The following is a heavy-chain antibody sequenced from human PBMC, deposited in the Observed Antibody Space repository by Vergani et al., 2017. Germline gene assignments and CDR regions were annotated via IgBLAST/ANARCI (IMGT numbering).Heavy chain of an antibody. Sequence: QVQLQESGPGLVKPSQTLSLTCTVSGDSFSTGGQSWTWLRQSAGKGLEWIGRIYTSGATNYNPPLRSRAITSVDASKKQFSLKLTSVTAADTAVYYCARDGGEYDKDALDVWGQGTKVTVTS. D-gene: IGHD2-21*01. J-gene: IGHJ3*01. V-gene: IGHV4-61*02. CDR1: GDSFSTGGQS. CDR3: ARDGGEYDKDALDV. CDR2: IYTSGAT.